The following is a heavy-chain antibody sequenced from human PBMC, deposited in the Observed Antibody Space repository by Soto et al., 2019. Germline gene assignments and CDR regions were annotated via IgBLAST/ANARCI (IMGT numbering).Heavy chain of an antibody. CDR2: ISWNSGSI. J-gene: IGHJ3*02. Sequence: GGSLRLSCAASGFTFDDYAMHWVRQAPGKGLEWVSGISWNSGSIGYADSVKGRFTISRDNAKNSLYLQMNSLRAEDTALYYCAKDLSGFNAFDIWGQGTMVTVSS. D-gene: IGHD1-1*01. V-gene: IGHV3-9*01. CDR3: AKDLSGFNAFDI. CDR1: GFTFDDYA.